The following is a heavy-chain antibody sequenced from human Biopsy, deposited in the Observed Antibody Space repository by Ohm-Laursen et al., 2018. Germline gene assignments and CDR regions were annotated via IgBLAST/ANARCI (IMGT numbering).Heavy chain of an antibody. CDR2: ISFDGSDQ. D-gene: IGHD3-10*01. V-gene: IGHV3-30*18. CDR3: VKDRGAAGTDYYYGMDV. Sequence: SLRLSCSASRFTFSTYGMHWVRQAPGKGMEWVAVISFDGSDQKYADSVKGRFTISRDNSKNTLYLQMNSLRAEDTAVFYCVKDRGAAGTDYYYGMDVWGQGTTVTVSS. J-gene: IGHJ6*02. CDR1: RFTFSTYG.